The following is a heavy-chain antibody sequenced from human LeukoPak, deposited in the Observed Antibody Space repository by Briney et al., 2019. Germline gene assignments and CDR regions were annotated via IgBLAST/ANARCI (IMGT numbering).Heavy chain of an antibody. Sequence: SETLSLTCTVSGGSISNSSYYWGWIRQPPGKGLEWIGSIYYSGSTYYNPSLRSRVTISLDMSKNQFSLKLSSVTAADTAVYYCARDFNTMVRGRFDPWGQGTLVTVSS. J-gene: IGHJ5*02. V-gene: IGHV4-39*07. CDR1: GGSISNSSYY. D-gene: IGHD3-10*01. CDR2: IYYSGST. CDR3: ARDFNTMVRGRFDP.